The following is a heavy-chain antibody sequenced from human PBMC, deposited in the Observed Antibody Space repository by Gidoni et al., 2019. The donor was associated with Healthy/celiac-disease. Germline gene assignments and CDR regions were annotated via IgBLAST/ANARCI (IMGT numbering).Heavy chain of an antibody. CDR2: FDPEDGET. Sequence: QVQLVQSGAEVKKPGASVKVSCQVSGYTLPELSMPWVRQAPGKGLEWMGGFDPEDGETIYAQKFQGRVTMTEDTSTDTAYMELSSLRSEDTAVYYCATLYYDYVWGSYRPYYFDYWGQGTLVTVSS. V-gene: IGHV1-24*01. CDR3: ATLYYDYVWGSYRPYYFDY. CDR1: GYTLPELS. J-gene: IGHJ4*02. D-gene: IGHD3-16*02.